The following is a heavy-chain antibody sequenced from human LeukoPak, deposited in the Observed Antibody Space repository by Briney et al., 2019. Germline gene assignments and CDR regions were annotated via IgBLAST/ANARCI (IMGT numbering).Heavy chain of an antibody. CDR3: ARDYGDYYSDAFDI. Sequence: GGSLRLSCAASGFTFSSYWMSWVRQAPGKGLEWVANIKQDGSEKYYVDSVKGRFTISRDNAKNSLYLQMNSLRAEDTAVYYCARDYGDYYSDAFDIWGQGTMVTVSS. V-gene: IGHV3-7*01. D-gene: IGHD4-17*01. CDR1: GFTFSSYW. J-gene: IGHJ3*02. CDR2: IKQDGSEK.